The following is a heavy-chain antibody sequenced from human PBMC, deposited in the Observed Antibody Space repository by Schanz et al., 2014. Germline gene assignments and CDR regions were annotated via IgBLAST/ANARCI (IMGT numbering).Heavy chain of an antibody. J-gene: IGHJ3*02. CDR1: GGSVSSGRYY. V-gene: IGHV4-31*03. CDR2: VLYSGST. D-gene: IGHD4-17*01. Sequence: QVQLQESGPGLVKPSQTLSLSCTVSGGSVSSGRYYWSWIRQFPGKGLELIGYVLYSGSTYYNPSLKSRVTISVDTSKNQFSLNLSSATAADTAVYYCARDRGHGDLPGDIWGRGTMVTVSS. CDR3: ARDRGHGDLPGDI.